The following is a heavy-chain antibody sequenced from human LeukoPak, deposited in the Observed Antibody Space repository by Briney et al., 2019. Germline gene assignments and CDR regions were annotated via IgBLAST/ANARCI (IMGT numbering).Heavy chain of an antibody. CDR1: GFTFSSYA. Sequence: PGGSLRLSCAASGFTFSSYAMSWVRQAPGKGLEWVSAISGSGGSTYYADSVKGRFTISRGNSKNTLYLQMNSLRAEDTAVYYCAKDLVDSGSYDYWGQGTLVTVSS. D-gene: IGHD1-26*01. CDR3: AKDLVDSGSYDY. V-gene: IGHV3-23*01. CDR2: ISGSGGST. J-gene: IGHJ4*02.